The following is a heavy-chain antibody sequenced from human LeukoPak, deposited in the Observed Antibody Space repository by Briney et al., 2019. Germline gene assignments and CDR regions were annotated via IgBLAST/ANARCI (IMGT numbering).Heavy chain of an antibody. CDR3: ARQKLVLRYFDWLLYPADY. CDR1: GFTFSNYW. CDR2: MKQDGSEK. D-gene: IGHD3-9*01. J-gene: IGHJ4*02. V-gene: IGHV3-7*01. Sequence: PGGSLRLSCTASGFTFSNYWMSWVRQAPGKGLEWVANMKQDGSEKYYVDSVKGRFTISRDNAKNSLYLQMNSLRAEDTAVYYCARQKLVLRYFDWLLYPADYWGQGTLVTVSS.